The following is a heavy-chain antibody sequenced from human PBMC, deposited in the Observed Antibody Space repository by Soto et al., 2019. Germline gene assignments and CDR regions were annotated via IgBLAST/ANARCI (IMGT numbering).Heavy chain of an antibody. D-gene: IGHD2-8*01. V-gene: IGHV3-15*01. CDR1: GISFPNAW. CDR2: IKSKTDGGTT. Sequence: GGSLRLSCAASGISFPNAWMSWVRQAPGKGLEWVGRIKSKTDGGTTNYAAPVKGRFTISRDDSKNTLYLQMNSLQTEDTAVYYCSTPHGRNAFDIWGQGTMVTVSS. CDR3: STPHGRNAFDI. J-gene: IGHJ3*02.